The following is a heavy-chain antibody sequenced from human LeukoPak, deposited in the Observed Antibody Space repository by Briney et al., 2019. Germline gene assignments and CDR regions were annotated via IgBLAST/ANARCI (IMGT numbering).Heavy chain of an antibody. D-gene: IGHD3-10*01. CDR3: ASDSRFGHYFDY. V-gene: IGHV3-21*01. CDR2: ISSSSSYI. J-gene: IGHJ4*02. Sequence: GGSLRLSCAASGFTFSSYSMNWVRQAPGKGLEWVSSISSSSSYIYYADSVKGRFTISRDNAKNSLYLQMNSLRAEDTAVYYCASDSRFGHYFDYWGQGTLVTVSS. CDR1: GFTFSSYS.